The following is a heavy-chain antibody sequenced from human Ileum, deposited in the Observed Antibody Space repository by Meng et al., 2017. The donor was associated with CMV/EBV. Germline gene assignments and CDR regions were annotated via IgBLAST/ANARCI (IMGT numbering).Heavy chain of an antibody. CDR2: ISNSGST. CDR3: ARASPQRRFLSY. V-gene: IGHV4-59*08. D-gene: IGHD3-3*01. Sequence: GPGLLKPSQTLSLTCTFSGGSVIRDYWSWVRQPPGKGLEWIGYISNSGSTNYNPSLKSRVTISVDTSKNQFSLRLSSVTAADTAVYYCARASPQRRFLSYWGQGTLVTVSS. CDR1: GGSVIRDY. J-gene: IGHJ4*02.